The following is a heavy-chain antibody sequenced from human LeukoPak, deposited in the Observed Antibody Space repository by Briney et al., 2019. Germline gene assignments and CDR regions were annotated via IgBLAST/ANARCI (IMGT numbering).Heavy chain of an antibody. D-gene: IGHD6-6*01. Sequence: ASVKVSCKASGGTFSSYAISWVRQAPGQGLDWMAIVNPSGTSTSYAQKFQGRVTVTRDTSTSTVYMELSSLTSEDTAVYYCARALSSSSSQPGDYWGQGTLVTVSS. CDR1: GGTFSSYA. CDR2: VNPSGTST. CDR3: ARALSSSSSQPGDY. V-gene: IGHV1-46*01. J-gene: IGHJ4*02.